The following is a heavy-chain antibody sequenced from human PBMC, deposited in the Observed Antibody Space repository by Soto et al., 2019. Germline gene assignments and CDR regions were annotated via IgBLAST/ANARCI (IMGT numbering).Heavy chain of an antibody. J-gene: IGHJ4*02. CDR3: ATTSGSGRLDY. CDR2: IFYSGST. Sequence: QVQLQESGPGRVKPSQTLSLTCTVSGESISTGGYWSWVRLHPGKGLEWIGYIFYSGSTYYNPSPSRKRRVTMSVDTSKNQFSLNLSSVTAADTAVYFCATTSGSGRLDYWGQGTLVTVSS. D-gene: IGHD3-10*01. V-gene: IGHV4-31*03. CDR1: GESISTGGY.